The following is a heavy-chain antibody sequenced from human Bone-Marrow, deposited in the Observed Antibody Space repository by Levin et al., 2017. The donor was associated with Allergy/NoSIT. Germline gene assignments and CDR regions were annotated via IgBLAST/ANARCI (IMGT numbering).Heavy chain of an antibody. J-gene: IGHJ6*02. Sequence: GSGPTLVKPTRTLTLTCTFSGFSLTTSGVGVGWIRQPPGKALEWLALIYWDDDKRYSPSLKTRLTITKDTSKNQVVLRMTNMDHVDTATYYCGHMSGRYSGYDSWRADDYYYYGMDVWGQGTTVTVSS. CDR1: GFSLTTSGVG. V-gene: IGHV2-5*02. D-gene: IGHD5-12*01. CDR3: GHMSGRYSGYDSWRADDYYYYGMDV. CDR2: IYWDDDK.